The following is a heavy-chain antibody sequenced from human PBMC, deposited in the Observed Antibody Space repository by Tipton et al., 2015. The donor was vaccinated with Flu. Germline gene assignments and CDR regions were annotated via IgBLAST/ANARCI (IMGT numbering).Heavy chain of an antibody. CDR3: ARDGGVVTAIGVFDY. V-gene: IGHV3-21*01. CDR1: GFTFSSYS. D-gene: IGHD2-21*02. J-gene: IGHJ4*02. CDR2: ISSSSSYI. Sequence: GSLRLSCAASGFTFSSYSMNWVRQAPGKGLEWVSSISSSSSYIYYADSVKGRFTISRDNAKNSLYLQMNSLRAEDTAVYYCARDGGVVTAIGVFDYWGQGTLVTVSS.